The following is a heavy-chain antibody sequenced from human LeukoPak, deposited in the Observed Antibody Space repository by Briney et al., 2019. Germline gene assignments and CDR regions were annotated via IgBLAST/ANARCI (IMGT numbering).Heavy chain of an antibody. CDR3: AKESGALGAPLYDY. V-gene: IGHV3-23*01. CDR1: GFIFRNYA. Sequence: GGSLRLSCGVSGFIFRNYAMSWVRQAPGEGLEWVSGISDNGGGRYYADSVKGRFTISRDNSKNMLYLQMNSLRAEDTAVYYCAKESGALGAPLYDYWGRGILVTASS. J-gene: IGHJ4*02. D-gene: IGHD4/OR15-4a*01. CDR2: ISDNGGGR.